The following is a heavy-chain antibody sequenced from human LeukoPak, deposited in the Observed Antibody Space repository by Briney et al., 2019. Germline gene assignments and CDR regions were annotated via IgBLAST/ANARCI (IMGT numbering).Heavy chain of an antibody. CDR1: GGSISSSSYY. V-gene: IGHV4-39*07. CDR2: IYYSGST. D-gene: IGHD1-7*01. Sequence: PSETLSLTCTVSGGSISSSSYYWGWIRQPPGKGLEWIGSIYYSGSTYYNPSLKSRVTISVDTSKNQFSLKLSSVTAADTAVYFCARRTSIRGAFDIWGQGTMVTVSS. CDR3: ARRTSIRGAFDI. J-gene: IGHJ3*02.